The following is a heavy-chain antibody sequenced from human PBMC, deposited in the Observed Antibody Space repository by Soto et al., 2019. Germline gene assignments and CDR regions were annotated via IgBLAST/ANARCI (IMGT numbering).Heavy chain of an antibody. CDR1: GGSISSYY. J-gene: IGHJ3*02. D-gene: IGHD1-26*01. CDR2: IYYSGST. V-gene: IGHV4-59*08. Sequence: SETLSLTCTVSGGSISSYYWSWIRQPPGKGLEGIGYIYYSGSTNYNPYLKSRVTISVDTSKNQFSLKLSSVTAADTAVYYCARRYVGADAFDIWGQGTMVTVSS. CDR3: ARRYVGADAFDI.